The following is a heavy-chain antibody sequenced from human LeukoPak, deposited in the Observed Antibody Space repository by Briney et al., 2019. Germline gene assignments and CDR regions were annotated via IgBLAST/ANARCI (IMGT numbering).Heavy chain of an antibody. CDR3: IRGGPSTWS. CDR1: GFTFKLYW. D-gene: IGHD2-15*01. CDR2: INDDGSDT. V-gene: IGHV3-74*01. J-gene: IGHJ5*02. Sequence: GGSLRLSCAASGFTFKLYWMHWVRQVPGKAPVWVSRINDDGSDTRYADSVKGRFTISGDDATNMVFLQMNSLRPEDTAIYYCIRGGPSTWSWGQGTLVTVSS.